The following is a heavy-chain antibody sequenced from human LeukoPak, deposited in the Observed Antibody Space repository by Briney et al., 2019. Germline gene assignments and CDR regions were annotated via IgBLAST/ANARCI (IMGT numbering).Heavy chain of an antibody. CDR3: ARGVRMVRDKAFDI. Sequence: PGRSLRLSCAASGFTFSSYWMHWVRQAPGKGLVWVSRINSDGSSTSYADSVKGRFTISRDNSKNTLYLQMNSLRAEDTAVYYCARGVRMVRDKAFDIWGQGTVVTVSS. V-gene: IGHV3-74*01. J-gene: IGHJ3*02. D-gene: IGHD3-10*01. CDR2: INSDGSST. CDR1: GFTFSSYW.